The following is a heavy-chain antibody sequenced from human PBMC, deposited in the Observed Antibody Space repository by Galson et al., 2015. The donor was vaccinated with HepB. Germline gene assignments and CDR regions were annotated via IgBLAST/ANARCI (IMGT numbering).Heavy chain of an antibody. D-gene: IGHD4-23*01. CDR3: AKQRHDYGGRGFGFVRYFDL. Sequence: ETLSLTCTVSGGSISSTNNYWGWIRQPPGKGLEWIGSMYYSGSTYYNPSLKSRVTISVDTSKNQFSLTLSSVTAADTAVYYCAKQRHDYGGRGFGFVRYFDLWGRGTLVTVSS. CDR1: GGSISSTNNY. J-gene: IGHJ2*01. CDR2: MYYSGST. V-gene: IGHV4-39*01.